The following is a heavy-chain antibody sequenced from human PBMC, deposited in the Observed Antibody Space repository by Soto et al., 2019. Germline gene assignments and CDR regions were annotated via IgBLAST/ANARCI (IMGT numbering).Heavy chain of an antibody. CDR2: IYYSGYT. V-gene: IGHV4-39*01. J-gene: IGHJ6*02. CDR1: GVSISSRSYH. D-gene: IGHD3-16*01. Sequence: ADPLSLTCTVSGVSISSRSYHWGWIGQPPGKGREWIGSIYYSGYTYYNPSLKSRVTISVDTSKNQFSLKLSSVTAADTAVYYCARHNGPLYVGYYYDMDVWGQGTTVTVS. CDR3: ARHNGPLYVGYYYDMDV.